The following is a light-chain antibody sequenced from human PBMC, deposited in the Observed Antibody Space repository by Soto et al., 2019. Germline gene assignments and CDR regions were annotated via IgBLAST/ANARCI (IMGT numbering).Light chain of an antibody. CDR1: QSVTSSY. J-gene: IGKJ1*01. CDR3: QQFGSSVRT. V-gene: IGKV3-20*01. Sequence: EIVLTQSPGTLSLSPGERATLSCRASQSVTSSYLAWYQQKPGQAPSLLIYGASSRATGIPDRFSGSGSGTDFTLTISRVEPEDFAVYYCQQFGSSVRTFGQGTKVDIK. CDR2: GAS.